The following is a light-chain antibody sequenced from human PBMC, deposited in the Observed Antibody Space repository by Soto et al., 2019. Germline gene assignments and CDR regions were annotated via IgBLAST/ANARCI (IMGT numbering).Light chain of an antibody. J-gene: IGLJ3*02. V-gene: IGLV2-14*01. CDR1: SSDVGGYNY. CDR2: EVS. Sequence: QSALPQPASVSGSPGQSITISCTGTSSDVGGYNYVSWYQQHPGKAPKLMIYEVSNRPSGVSNRFSGSKSGNTASLTISGLQAEDEAEYYCSSYTSSSTGVFGGGTKLTVL. CDR3: SSYTSSSTGV.